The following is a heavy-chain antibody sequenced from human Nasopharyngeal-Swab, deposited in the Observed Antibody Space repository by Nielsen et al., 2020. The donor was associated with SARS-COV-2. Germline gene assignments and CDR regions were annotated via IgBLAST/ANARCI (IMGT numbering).Heavy chain of an antibody. Sequence: SETLSLTCAVSGGSISSSNWWSWVRQPPGKGLEWIGEIYHSGSTNYNPSLKSRVTISVGKSKNQFSLKLSSVTAADTAVYYCARDPRLVTMVRGAYYYYYGMDVWGQGTTVTVSS. J-gene: IGHJ6*02. V-gene: IGHV4-4*02. CDR3: ARDPRLVTMVRGAYYYYYGMDV. CDR1: GGSISSSNW. CDR2: IYHSGST. D-gene: IGHD3-10*01.